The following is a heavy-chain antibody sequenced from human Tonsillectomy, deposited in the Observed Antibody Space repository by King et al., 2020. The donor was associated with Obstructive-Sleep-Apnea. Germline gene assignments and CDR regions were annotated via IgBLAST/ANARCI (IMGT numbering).Heavy chain of an antibody. Sequence: VQLVQSGAEVKKPGESLKISCKGSGYSFTSYWIGWVRQMPGKGLEWMGIISPGDSNTRYSPSFQGQVTISADKSISTAYLQWSRLKASDTAMYYCARSLYSSNWYLDYWGQGTLVTVSS. CDR2: ISPGDSNT. CDR1: GYSFTSYW. V-gene: IGHV5-51*01. J-gene: IGHJ4*02. CDR3: ARSLYSSNWYLDY. D-gene: IGHD6-13*01.